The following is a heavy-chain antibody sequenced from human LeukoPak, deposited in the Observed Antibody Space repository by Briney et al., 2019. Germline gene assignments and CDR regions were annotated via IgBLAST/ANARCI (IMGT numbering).Heavy chain of an antibody. CDR1: GGSISSYY. Sequence: PSETLSLTCTVSGGSISSYYWSWIRQLPGKGLEWIGYIYYSGSTNYNPSLKSRVTISVDTSKNQFSLKLSSVTAADTAVYYCARYMSGLGDFDYWGQGTLVTVSS. V-gene: IGHV4-59*01. D-gene: IGHD2-21*01. CDR2: IYYSGST. J-gene: IGHJ4*02. CDR3: ARYMSGLGDFDY.